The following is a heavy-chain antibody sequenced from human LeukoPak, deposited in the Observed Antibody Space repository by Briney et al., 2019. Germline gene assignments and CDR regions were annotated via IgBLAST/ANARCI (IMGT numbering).Heavy chain of an antibody. V-gene: IGHV4-38-2*02. CDR1: GGSISSGYY. J-gene: IGHJ3*02. D-gene: IGHD3-22*01. Sequence: SETLSLTCTVSGGSISSGYYWGWIRQPPGKGLEWIGSIYHSGSTYYNPSLKSRVTISVDTSKNQFSLKLSSVTAADTAVYYCARVISSLTMIVVVKNAFDIWGQGTMVTVSS. CDR3: ARVISSLTMIVVVKNAFDI. CDR2: IYHSGST.